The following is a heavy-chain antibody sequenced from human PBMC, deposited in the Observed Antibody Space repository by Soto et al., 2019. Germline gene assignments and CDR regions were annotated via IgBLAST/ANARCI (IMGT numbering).Heavy chain of an antibody. CDR2: IDPNGGRT. J-gene: IGHJ4*02. Sequence: ASVKVSCKASGYTFTSTYMHWVRQAPGQGLEWMGVIDPNGGRTIYAEKFQGRLTITKDTSKNQVVLTMTNMDPVDTATYYCAQYRYGNFDYWGQGALVTVSS. CDR3: AQYRYGNFDY. V-gene: IGHV1-46*01. D-gene: IGHD5-18*01. CDR1: GYTFTSTY.